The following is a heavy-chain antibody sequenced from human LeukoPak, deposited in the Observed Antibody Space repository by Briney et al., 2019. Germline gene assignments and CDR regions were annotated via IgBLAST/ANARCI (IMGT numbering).Heavy chain of an antibody. D-gene: IGHD3-9*01. CDR3: ARHVRSGCYDILTGYYKGSGFDP. CDR2: IYYTGST. V-gene: IGHV4-59*08. CDR1: GGSVSDYY. Sequence: SETLSLTCTISGGSVSDYYWSWIRQSPGKGLEWIGYIYYTGSTTYNPSLKSRVTMSADTSKNQFSLKLSSVTAADTAVYYCARHVRSGCYDILTGYYKGSGFDPWGQGTLVTVSS. J-gene: IGHJ5*02.